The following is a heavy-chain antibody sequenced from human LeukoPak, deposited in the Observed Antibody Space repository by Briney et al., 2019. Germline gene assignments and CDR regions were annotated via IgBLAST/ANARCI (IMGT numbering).Heavy chain of an antibody. J-gene: IGHJ6*04. CDR1: GFTFSSYW. V-gene: IGHV3-74*01. CDR3: ASACSGGSCYSRYYYYGMDV. CDR2: INSDGSST. Sequence: GGSLRLSCAASGFTFSSYWMHWVRQAPGKGLVWVSRINSDGSSTSYADSVKGRFTISRDNAKNTLYLQMNSLRAEDTAVYYCASACSGGSCYSRYYYYGMDVWGKGTTVTVSS. D-gene: IGHD2-15*01.